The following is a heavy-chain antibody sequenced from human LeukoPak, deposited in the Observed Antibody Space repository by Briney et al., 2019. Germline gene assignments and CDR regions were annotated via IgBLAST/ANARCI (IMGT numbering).Heavy chain of an antibody. CDR1: GGTFSSYA. Sequence: SVKVSCKASGGTFSSYAISWVRQAPGHGREWMGGIIPIFGTANYAQTFQGRVTITADESTSTAYMELSSLRSEDTAVYYCARGPPSGSYLIDYWGQGILVTVSS. CDR2: IIPIFGTA. V-gene: IGHV1-69*13. D-gene: IGHD1-26*01. J-gene: IGHJ4*02. CDR3: ARGPPSGSYLIDY.